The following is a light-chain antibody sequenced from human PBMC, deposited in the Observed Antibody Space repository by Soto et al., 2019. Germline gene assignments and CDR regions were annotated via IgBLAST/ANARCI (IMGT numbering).Light chain of an antibody. CDR1: ESISNSY. Sequence: EIVLTQSPGTLSLSSGERATLSCRASESISNSYLAWYQQKPGQAPRLLIYGASSRATGIPDRFSGSGSGTDFTLSISRLEPEDFAVYYCQQYSSLWTFGQGTKVDIK. CDR3: QQYSSLWT. J-gene: IGKJ1*01. CDR2: GAS. V-gene: IGKV3-20*01.